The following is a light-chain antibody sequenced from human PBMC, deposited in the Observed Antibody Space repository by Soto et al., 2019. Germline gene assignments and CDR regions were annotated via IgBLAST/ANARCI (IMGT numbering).Light chain of an antibody. CDR3: LLDYKYPRA. Sequence: QITQCISTLSGSVVDRDTIACRASQTISSWLAWYQQKPGKAPKLLIYKASTLQSGVPSRFSGSGSGTDFSLTISSLQPEDFATYYCLLDYKYPRAFGQGTKVDI. CDR2: KAS. J-gene: IGKJ1*01. CDR1: QTISSW. V-gene: IGKV1-5*03.